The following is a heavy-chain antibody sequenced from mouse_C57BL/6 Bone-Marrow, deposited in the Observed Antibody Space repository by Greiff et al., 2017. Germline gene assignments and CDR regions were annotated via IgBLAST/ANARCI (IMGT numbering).Heavy chain of an antibody. V-gene: IGHV1-9*01. D-gene: IGHD2-2*01. Sequence: VKLMESGAELMKPGASVKISCKATGYTFSSYWIEWVKQRPGHGLEWIGEILPGSGSTNYNEKFKGKATFTADTSSNTAYMQLSSLTSEDSAVYYCARQAIYYGSGGFAYWGQGTLVTVSA. CDR3: ARQAIYYGSGGFAY. CDR1: GYTFSSYW. CDR2: ILPGSGST. J-gene: IGHJ3*01.